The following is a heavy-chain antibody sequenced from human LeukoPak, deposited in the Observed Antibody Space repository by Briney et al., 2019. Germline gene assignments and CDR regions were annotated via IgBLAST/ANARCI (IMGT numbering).Heavy chain of an antibody. J-gene: IGHJ4*02. Sequence: GGSLRLSCAASGFTFSSYSMNWVRQAPGKGLEWGSSISSSSSYIYYADSVKGRFTISRDNAKNSLYLQMNSLRAEDTAVYYCARDSYYYDSSGPLGYWGQGTLVTVSS. CDR1: GFTFSSYS. CDR2: ISSSSSYI. D-gene: IGHD3-22*01. V-gene: IGHV3-21*01. CDR3: ARDSYYYDSSGPLGY.